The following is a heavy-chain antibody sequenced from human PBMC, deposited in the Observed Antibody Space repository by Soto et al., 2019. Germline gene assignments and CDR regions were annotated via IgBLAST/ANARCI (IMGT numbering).Heavy chain of an antibody. D-gene: IGHD3-3*01. CDR3: ARVTSGYRPHFEY. V-gene: IGHV4-59*01. CDR2: IYYSGST. J-gene: IGHJ4*02. CDR1: GGSISGYY. Sequence: QVQLQESGPGLVKPSETLSLNCTVSGGSISGYYWSWIRQPPGKGLESIGYIYYSGSTNYKPSLKSRATISVDTSKNQFSLKLSSVTAADTAVYYCARVTSGYRPHFEYWGQGTLVTVSS.